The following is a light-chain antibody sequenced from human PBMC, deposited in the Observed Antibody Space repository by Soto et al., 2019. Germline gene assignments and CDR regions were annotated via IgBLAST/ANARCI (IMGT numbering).Light chain of an antibody. CDR1: HTISSW. Sequence: DIQMTQSPSTLSGSVGDRVTITCRASHTISSWLAWYQQKPGKAPKLLIYKASTLKSGVPSRFSGSGSGTEFTLTIRSLQPDDFATYYCQHYNSYSEAFGQGTKVDIK. CDR2: KAS. J-gene: IGKJ1*01. CDR3: QHYNSYSEA. V-gene: IGKV1-5*03.